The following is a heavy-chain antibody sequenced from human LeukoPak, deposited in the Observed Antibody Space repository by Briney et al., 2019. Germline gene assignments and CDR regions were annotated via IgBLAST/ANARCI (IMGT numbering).Heavy chain of an antibody. J-gene: IGHJ3*02. V-gene: IGHV1-2*06. CDR3: ARVGDGLNDGFDI. CDR2: INPNTGGT. CDR1: GYAFTGYY. Sequence: GASVKVSCKASGYAFTGYYMNWVRQAPGQGLEWMGRINPNTGGTNYAQNFQGSVTMTRDTSITTVYMELSRLRSDDTAVYYCARVGDGLNDGFDIWGQGTMVTVSS. D-gene: IGHD5-24*01.